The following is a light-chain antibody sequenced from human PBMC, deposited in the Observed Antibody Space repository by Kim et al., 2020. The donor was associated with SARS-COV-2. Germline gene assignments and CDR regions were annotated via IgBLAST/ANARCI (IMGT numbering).Light chain of an antibody. Sequence: SSELTQDPAVSVALGQTVSITCQGDSLRHYYVSWYQRRPGQAPILVIYGKNNRPSGIPDRLSGSTSGNTASLTITGAQAEDETDYYCQSRDSSGQVVFGGGTKRTVL. CDR2: GKN. J-gene: IGLJ2*01. CDR1: SLRHYY. CDR3: QSRDSSGQVV. V-gene: IGLV3-19*01.